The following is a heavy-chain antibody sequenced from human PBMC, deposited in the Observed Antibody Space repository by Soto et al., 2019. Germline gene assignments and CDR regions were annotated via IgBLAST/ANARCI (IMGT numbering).Heavy chain of an antibody. D-gene: IGHD6-13*01. J-gene: IGHJ5*02. V-gene: IGHV3-48*02. Sequence: VGSLRLSCAAYGFTFSSYSMNWVRQAPGKGLEWVSYISSSSSTIYYADSVKGRFTISRDNAKNSLYLQMNSLRDEDTAVYYCAREAIKGIAAAGTLLCWFDPWGQGTLVTGSS. CDR2: ISSSSSTI. CDR1: GFTFSSYS. CDR3: AREAIKGIAAAGTLLCWFDP.